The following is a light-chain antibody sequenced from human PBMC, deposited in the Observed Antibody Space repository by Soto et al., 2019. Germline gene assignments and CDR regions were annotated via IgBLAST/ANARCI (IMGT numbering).Light chain of an antibody. J-gene: IGKJ1*01. CDR1: QSVAFH. CDR2: GAS. CDR3: QQYGSSSWT. V-gene: IGKV3-20*01. Sequence: EIVMTQSPATLSVSPGETATLSCRASQSVAFHLAWYQQKPGQGPRLLIYGASSRATGIPDRFSGSGSGTDFTLTISRLEPEDLAVYYCQQYGSSSWTFGQGTKVEVK.